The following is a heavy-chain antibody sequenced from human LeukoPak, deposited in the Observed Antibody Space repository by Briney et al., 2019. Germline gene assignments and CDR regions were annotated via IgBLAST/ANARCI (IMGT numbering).Heavy chain of an antibody. D-gene: IGHD2-2*01. V-gene: IGHV3-7*03. CDR1: GFTFSSYW. Sequence: GGSLRLSCAASGFTFSSYWMSWVRQAPGKGLEWVANIKQDGSEKYYVDSVKGRFTISRDNAKNSLYLQMNSLRAEDTAVYYCARVGPRRVVLAALGSLYYYYYGMDVWGQGTTVTVSS. J-gene: IGHJ6*02. CDR2: IKQDGSEK. CDR3: ARVGPRRVVLAALGSLYYYYYGMDV.